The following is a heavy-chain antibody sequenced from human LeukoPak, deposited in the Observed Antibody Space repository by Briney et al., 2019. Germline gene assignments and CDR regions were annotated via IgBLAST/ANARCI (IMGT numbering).Heavy chain of an antibody. D-gene: IGHD6-13*01. CDR2: IYYSGST. Sequence: SETLSLTCTVSGGSISSSSYYWGWIRQPPGKGLEWIGSIYYSGSTYYNPSLKSRVTISVDTSKNQFSLKLSSVTAADTAVYYCARMYSSSWYLIDYWGQGSLVTVSS. CDR3: ARMYSSSWYLIDY. J-gene: IGHJ4*02. V-gene: IGHV4-39*07. CDR1: GGSISSSSYY.